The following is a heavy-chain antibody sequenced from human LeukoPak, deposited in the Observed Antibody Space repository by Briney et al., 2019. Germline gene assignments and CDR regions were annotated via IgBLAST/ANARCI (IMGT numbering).Heavy chain of an antibody. D-gene: IGHD1-26*01. CDR1: GYSFTNYW. J-gene: IGHJ3*02. CDR2: IDPSDSDT. CDR3: ARVSSGSAI. V-gene: IGHV5-51*01. Sequence: GESLKISCKGSGYSFTNYWIGWVRQVPGKGLEWVGIIDPSDSDTRYSPSFQGQVTISADKSISTAYLQWTSLKASDTGMYYCARVSSGSAIWGQGTMVTVSS.